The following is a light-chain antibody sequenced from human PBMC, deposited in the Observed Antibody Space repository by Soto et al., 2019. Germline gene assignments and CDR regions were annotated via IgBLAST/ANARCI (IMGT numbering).Light chain of an antibody. CDR1: QGIRND. V-gene: IGKV1-17*01. CDR2: AAS. J-gene: IGKJ2*01. Sequence: DIQMTQSPSSLSASVGDRVTITCRASQGIRNDVGWYQQKPGKAPKRLIYAASRLQSGVPSTFSGSGSGTEFTLTISSLQPEDFATYYCLQHNSFPYTFGQGTKLEIK. CDR3: LQHNSFPYT.